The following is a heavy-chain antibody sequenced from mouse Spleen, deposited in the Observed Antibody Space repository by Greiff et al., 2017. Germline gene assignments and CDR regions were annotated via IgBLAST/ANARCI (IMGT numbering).Heavy chain of an antibody. CDR3: ARSGLPSAWFAY. V-gene: IGHV1-54*01. D-gene: IGHD3-1*01. CDR1: GYAFTNYL. CDR2: INPGSGGT. J-gene: IGHJ3*01. Sequence: QVQLQQSGAELVRPGTSVKVSCKASGYAFTNYLIEWVKQRPGQGLEWIGVINPGSGGTNYNEKFKGKATLTADKSSSTAYMQLSSLTSDDSAVYFCARSGLPSAWFAYWGQGTLVTVSA.